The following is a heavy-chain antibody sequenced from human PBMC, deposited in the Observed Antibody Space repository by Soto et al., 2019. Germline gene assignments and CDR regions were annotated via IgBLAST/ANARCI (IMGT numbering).Heavy chain of an antibody. CDR1: GYTFSNYG. J-gene: IGHJ6*02. D-gene: IGHD5-18*01. V-gene: IGHV1-18*01. Sequence: QVQLVQSGDEVKKPGASVKVSCKASGYTFSNYGISWVRQGPGQGLEWMGWISGYNGNTHYEEKVQDRIKMTTDTSTSTTYLERRSLRSDDTAVYFCARDPGFGFGYSYAFAMDVWGQGTTVTVSS. CDR2: ISGYNGNT. CDR3: ARDPGFGFGYSYAFAMDV.